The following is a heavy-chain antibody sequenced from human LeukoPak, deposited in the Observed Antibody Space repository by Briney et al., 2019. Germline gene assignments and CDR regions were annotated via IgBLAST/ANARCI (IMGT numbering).Heavy chain of an antibody. V-gene: IGHV1-2*02. Sequence: ASVKVSCKASGYTFTGYYMHWVRQAPGQGLEWMGWINPNSGGTNYAQKFQGRVTMTTDTSTSTAYMELRSLRSDDTAGYYCARVLPGQLWLVSTYNWFDPWGQGTLVTVSS. CDR3: ARVLPGQLWLVSTYNWFDP. CDR2: INPNSGGT. D-gene: IGHD5-18*01. J-gene: IGHJ5*02. CDR1: GYTFTGYY.